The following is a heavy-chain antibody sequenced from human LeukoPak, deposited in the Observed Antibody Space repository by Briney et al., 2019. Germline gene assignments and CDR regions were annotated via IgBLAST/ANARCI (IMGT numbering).Heavy chain of an antibody. Sequence: ASVKVSCKASEYTFTGYAMQWVRQAPGQRLEWMGWINAGNGNTKYSQKFQGRVTITRDTSASTAYMELSSLRSEDTAVYYCARPGGSGGWYFSVFDYWGQGTLVTVSS. V-gene: IGHV1-3*01. J-gene: IGHJ4*02. CDR1: EYTFTGYA. D-gene: IGHD6-19*01. CDR2: INAGNGNT. CDR3: ARPGGSGGWYFSVFDY.